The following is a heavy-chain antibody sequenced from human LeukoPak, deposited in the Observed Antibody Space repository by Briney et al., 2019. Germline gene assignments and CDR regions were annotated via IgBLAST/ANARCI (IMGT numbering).Heavy chain of an antibody. Sequence: PGGSLRLSCAASGFTFSDYYMTWIRQAPGKGLEWVSYISSSSTYSSYADSVKGRFTISRDNTKNSVYLQMSSLRAEDTAVYYCARKQQLKDGFDIWGQGTMVTVSS. D-gene: IGHD1/OR15-1a*01. CDR1: GFTFSDYY. V-gene: IGHV3-11*06. CDR2: ISSSSTYS. CDR3: ARKQQLKDGFDI. J-gene: IGHJ3*02.